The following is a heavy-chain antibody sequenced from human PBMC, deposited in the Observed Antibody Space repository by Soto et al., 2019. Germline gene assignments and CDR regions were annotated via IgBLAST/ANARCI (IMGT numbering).Heavy chain of an antibody. CDR1: GFTFSSYA. D-gene: IGHD6-19*01. Sequence: EVQLLESGGGLVQPGGSLRLSSAASGFTFSSYAMSWVRQAPGKGLEWVSAISGSGGSTYYADSVKGRFTISRDNSKNTLYLQMNSLRAEDTAVYYCAKCKALVIAVAPVDYWGQGTLVTVSS. CDR2: ISGSGGST. CDR3: AKCKALVIAVAPVDY. V-gene: IGHV3-23*01. J-gene: IGHJ4*02.